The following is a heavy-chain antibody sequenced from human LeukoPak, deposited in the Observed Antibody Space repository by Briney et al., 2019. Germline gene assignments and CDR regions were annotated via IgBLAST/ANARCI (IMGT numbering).Heavy chain of an antibody. CDR3: VRDRVPSYCGSDCYSGLDY. Sequence: SETLSLTCDVSGYSISSGYYWGWVRQPPGKGLEWIGSLYYSGSNYYNPALRSRVAISVDTSRNQISLKLNTVTAADTAMYFCVRDRVPSYCGSDCYSGLDYWGQGTLVTVSS. CDR1: GYSISSGYY. D-gene: IGHD2-21*02. V-gene: IGHV4-38-2*02. J-gene: IGHJ4*02. CDR2: LYYSGSN.